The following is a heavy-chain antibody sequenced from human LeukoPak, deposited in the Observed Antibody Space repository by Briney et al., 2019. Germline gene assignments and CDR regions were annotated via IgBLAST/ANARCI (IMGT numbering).Heavy chain of an antibody. CDR3: ARDAHCSSTSCHFGMDV. V-gene: IGHV1-18*01. CDR1: GYTFTSYG. CDR2: ISAYNGNT. Sequence: GASVKVSCKASGYTFTSYGISWVRQAPGQGLEWMGWISAYNGNTNYAQKLQGRVTMTTDTSTSTAYMELRSLRFDDTAVYYCARDAHCSSTSCHFGMDVRGQGTTVTVSS. J-gene: IGHJ6*02. D-gene: IGHD2-2*01.